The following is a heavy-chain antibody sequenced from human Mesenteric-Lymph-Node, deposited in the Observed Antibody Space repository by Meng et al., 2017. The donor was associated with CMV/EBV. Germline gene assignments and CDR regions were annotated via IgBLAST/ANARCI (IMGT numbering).Heavy chain of an antibody. J-gene: IGHJ4*02. CDR1: GFTFSSYW. D-gene: IGHD2/OR15-2a*01. CDR3: VRDDSPLLDI. CDR2: INQDGSEK. V-gene: IGHV3-7*01. Sequence: GGSLRLSCAASGFTFSSYWMSWVRQAPGKGLEWVANINQDGSEKHYVDSVKGRFTISRDTAKNSLYLQMISLRAEDTAVYYCVRDDSPLLDIWGQGTLVTVSS.